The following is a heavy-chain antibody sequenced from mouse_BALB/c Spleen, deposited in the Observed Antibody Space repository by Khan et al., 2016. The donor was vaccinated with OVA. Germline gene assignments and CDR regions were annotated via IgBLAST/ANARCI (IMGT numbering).Heavy chain of an antibody. Sequence: EVQLQESGPGLVKPSQSLSLTCTVTGYSITTDYAWNWIRQFPGNKLEWMGFISYSGNTKYNPCLKSRISISRDTSTNQFFLQLKSVTTEDTARYYCARVYGGDFDYWGQGTTLTVSS. CDR1: GYSITTDYA. CDR3: ARVYGGDFDY. J-gene: IGHJ2*01. CDR2: ISYSGNT. D-gene: IGHD1-1*01. V-gene: IGHV3-2*02.